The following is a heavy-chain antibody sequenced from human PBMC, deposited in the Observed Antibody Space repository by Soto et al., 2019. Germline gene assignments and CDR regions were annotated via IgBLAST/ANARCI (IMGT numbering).Heavy chain of an antibody. Sequence: EVQLLESGGGLVQPGGSLRLSCAASEFTFSSYSMIWVRQAPGKGLEWVSGVNGGGDITYYAESVKGRFTISRDNSKTSLYLQMNRRRAEDTAVFYCARGHCGVTMDVWGQGTRVTVSS. D-gene: IGHD2-21*01. CDR1: EFTFSSYS. V-gene: IGHV3-23*01. CDR2: VNGGGDIT. J-gene: IGHJ6*02. CDR3: ARGHCGVTMDV.